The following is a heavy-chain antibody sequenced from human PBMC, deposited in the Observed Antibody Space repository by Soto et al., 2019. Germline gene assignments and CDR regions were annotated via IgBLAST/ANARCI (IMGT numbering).Heavy chain of an antibody. D-gene: IGHD1-7*01. J-gene: IGHJ4*02. CDR2: IDPRDSYT. CDR3: ARLVLGPGNFRLDY. Sequence: PGESLKISCRGSGHDFTSYSINWVRQMPGTGLEWMGKIDPRDSYTNYSPSFQGHVTISADKSISTAYLQWSSLKASDTAIYYCARLVLGPGNFRLDYWGQGTLVTVSS. V-gene: IGHV5-10-1*01. CDR1: GHDFTSYS.